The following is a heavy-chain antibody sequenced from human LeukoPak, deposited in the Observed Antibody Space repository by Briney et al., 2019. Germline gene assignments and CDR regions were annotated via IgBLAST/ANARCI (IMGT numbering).Heavy chain of an antibody. CDR1: GFTFSSYA. J-gene: IGHJ4*02. D-gene: IGHD3-9*01. Sequence: GGSLRLSCAASGFTFSSYAMSWVRQAPGKGLEWVSAISGSGGSTYYADSVKGRFTISGDNSKNTLYLQMNSLRAEDTAVYYCAKRATGYISGYFDYWGQGTLVTVST. V-gene: IGHV3-23*01. CDR3: AKRATGYISGYFDY. CDR2: ISGSGGST.